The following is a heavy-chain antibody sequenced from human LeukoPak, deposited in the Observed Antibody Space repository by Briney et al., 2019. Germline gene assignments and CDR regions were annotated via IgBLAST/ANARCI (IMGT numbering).Heavy chain of an antibody. D-gene: IGHD3-9*01. V-gene: IGHV3-21*01. Sequence: GGSLRLSCAASGFTFSSYSMNWVRQAPGKGLEWVSSISSSSSYIYYADSVKGRFTISRDNAKNSLYLQMNSLRAEDTAVYYCARAPTRAYYDISTGSGLYDDYWGQGTLVTVSS. CDR1: GFTFSSYS. CDR2: ISSSSSYI. CDR3: ARAPTRAYYDISTGSGLYDDY. J-gene: IGHJ4*02.